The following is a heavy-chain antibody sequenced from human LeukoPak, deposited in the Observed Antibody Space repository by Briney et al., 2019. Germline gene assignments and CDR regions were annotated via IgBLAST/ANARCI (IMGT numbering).Heavy chain of an antibody. D-gene: IGHD3-3*01. V-gene: IGHV3-15*01. J-gene: IGHJ4*02. CDR2: IKSKTDGGTT. Sequence: PGGSLRLSCAASGFTFSNAWMSWVRQAPGKGLEWVGRIKSKTDGGTTDYAAPVKGRFTISRDDSKNTLYLQMNSVKTEDTAVYYCTTEIGHYEWFEVDYWGQGTLVTVSS. CDR3: TTEIGHYEWFEVDY. CDR1: GFTFSNAW.